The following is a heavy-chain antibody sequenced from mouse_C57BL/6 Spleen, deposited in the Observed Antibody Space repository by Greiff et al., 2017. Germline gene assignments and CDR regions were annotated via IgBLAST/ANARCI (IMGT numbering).Heavy chain of an antibody. J-gene: IGHJ4*01. D-gene: IGHD4-1*01. V-gene: IGHV1-82*01. CDR1: GYAFSSSW. CDR3: AELGGYAMDY. Sequence: QVQLQQSGPELVKPWASVKISCKASGYAFSSSWMNWVKQRPGKGLEWIGRIYPGDGDTNYNGKFKGKATLTADQSSSTAYMQLSSLTSEDSAVYFWAELGGYAMDYWGQGTSVTVSS. CDR2: IYPGDGDT.